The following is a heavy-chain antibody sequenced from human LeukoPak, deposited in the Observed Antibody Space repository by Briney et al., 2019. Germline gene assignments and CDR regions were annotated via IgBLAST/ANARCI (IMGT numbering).Heavy chain of an antibody. J-gene: IGHJ5*02. Sequence: SETLSLTCAVYGGSFKGYYWSWIRQPPGKGLEWIGEINHSGSTNYNPSLKSRVTISVDTSQNQFSLKLISVTATDTAVYYCARGPDYDYIWGSYRRSSWFDPWGQGTLVTVSS. CDR2: INHSGST. CDR1: GGSFKGYY. V-gene: IGHV4-34*01. CDR3: ARGPDYDYIWGSYRRSSWFDP. D-gene: IGHD3-16*02.